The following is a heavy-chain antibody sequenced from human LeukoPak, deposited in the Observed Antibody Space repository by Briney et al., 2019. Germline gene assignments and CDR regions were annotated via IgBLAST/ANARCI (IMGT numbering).Heavy chain of an antibody. CDR3: AKSPSIYSIQLDAREPFDY. D-gene: IGHD1-1*01. CDR2: LSGNSGTA. V-gene: IGHV3-23*01. Sequence: HPGGSLRLSCAASGFTFSNYAMSWVRQAPGQGLKWVSALSGNSGTAYYADSVKGRFTISRDNSKNTLYLQMNSLRAEDTAVYHCAKSPSIYSIQLDAREPFDYWGQGTLVTVSS. CDR1: GFTFSNYA. J-gene: IGHJ4*02.